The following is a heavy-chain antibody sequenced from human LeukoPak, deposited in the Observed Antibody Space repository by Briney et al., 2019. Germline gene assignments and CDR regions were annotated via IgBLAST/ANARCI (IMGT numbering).Heavy chain of an antibody. CDR2: INQDGTER. CDR3: ARDQVGPED. CDR1: GFTFSGFW. Sequence: GGSLRLSCAVSGFTFSGFWMSWVRQAPGKGLEWVANINQDGTERYYVDSVKGRFTISRDNAKSSLYLQKNSLRVEDTAVYYCARDQVGPEDWGQGTLVTVSS. V-gene: IGHV3-7*01. J-gene: IGHJ4*02. D-gene: IGHD1-26*01.